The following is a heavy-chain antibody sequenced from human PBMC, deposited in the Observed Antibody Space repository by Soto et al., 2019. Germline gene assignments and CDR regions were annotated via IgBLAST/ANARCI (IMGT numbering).Heavy chain of an antibody. Sequence: QVQLVQSGAEVKKAGSSVKVSCKASGATLSTNAISWVRQAPGQGLEWMGAIIPMFGSPKYAQKFLGRVTITADNPTSTIYMEMISLTSADTAVYYCARGGFVAGLYNAMDAWGQGTTVAVSS. CDR2: IIPMFGSP. V-gene: IGHV1-69*06. D-gene: IGHD6-19*01. CDR1: GATLSTNA. J-gene: IGHJ6*02. CDR3: ARGGFVAGLYNAMDA.